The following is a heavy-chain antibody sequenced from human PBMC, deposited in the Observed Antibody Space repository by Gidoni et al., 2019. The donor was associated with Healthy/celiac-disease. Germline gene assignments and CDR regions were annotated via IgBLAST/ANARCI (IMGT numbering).Heavy chain of an antibody. D-gene: IGHD5-12*01. CDR1: GGTFSSYA. CDR3: ARDIVATLDY. V-gene: IGHV1-69*09. CDR2: IIPILGIA. J-gene: IGHJ4*02. Sequence: QVQLVQSGAEVKKPGSSVKVSCKASGGTFSSYAISWVRQAPGQGLEWMGRIIPILGIANYAQKFRGRVTITADKSTSTAYMELSSLRSEDTAVYYCARDIVATLDYWGQGTLVTVSS.